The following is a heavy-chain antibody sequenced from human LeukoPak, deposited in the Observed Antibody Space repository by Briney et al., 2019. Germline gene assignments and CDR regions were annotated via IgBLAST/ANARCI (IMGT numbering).Heavy chain of an antibody. V-gene: IGHV3-21*01. CDR2: ISSSSSYI. J-gene: IGHJ4*02. CDR3: ARDRNYDYIWGSYRPDYFDY. Sequence: PGGSLRLSCAASGFTFSSYTMNWVRQAPGKGLEWVSSISSSSSYIYYADSMKGRLTISRDNAKNSLYLQMNSLRDDDTAVYYCARDRNYDYIWGSYRPDYFDYWGQGTLVTVSS. D-gene: IGHD3-16*02. CDR1: GFTFSSYT.